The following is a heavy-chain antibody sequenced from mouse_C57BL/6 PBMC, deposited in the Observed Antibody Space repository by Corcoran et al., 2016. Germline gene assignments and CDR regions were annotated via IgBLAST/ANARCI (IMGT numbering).Heavy chain of an antibody. D-gene: IGHD2-2*01. Sequence: QVQLQHSGAELVTPGTSVKMSCKASGYTFTNYWIGWAKQRPGHGLEWIGDIYPGGGYTNYNEKFKGKATLTADKSSSTAYMQFSSLTSEDSAIYYCARRRYGYGYYFDYWGQGTTLTVSS. CDR1: GYTFTNYW. V-gene: IGHV1-63*01. CDR3: ARRRYGYGYYFDY. J-gene: IGHJ2*01. CDR2: IYPGGGYT.